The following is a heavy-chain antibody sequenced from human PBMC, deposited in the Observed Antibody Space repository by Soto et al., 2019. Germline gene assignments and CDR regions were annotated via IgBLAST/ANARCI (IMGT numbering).Heavy chain of an antibody. CDR2: IYHSGCT. Sequence: SETLSLTCAVSGYSISSGYYWGWIRQPPGKGLEWIGSIYHSGCTYYNPSLKSRVTISVDTSKNQFSLKLSSVTAADTAVYYCARYCSGGSCYAGQPGYYGMDVWGQGTTVTVSS. CDR3: ARYCSGGSCYAGQPGYYGMDV. D-gene: IGHD2-15*01. CDR1: GYSISSGYY. V-gene: IGHV4-38-2*01. J-gene: IGHJ6*02.